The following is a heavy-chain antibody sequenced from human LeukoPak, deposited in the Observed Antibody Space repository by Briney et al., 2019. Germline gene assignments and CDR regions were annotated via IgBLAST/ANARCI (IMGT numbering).Heavy chain of an antibody. Sequence: PGGSLRLSCAASGFTFSSYSMNLVRQAPGKGLEWASSISSSSSYIYYADSVKGRFTISRDNAKNSLYLQMNSLRAEDTAVYYCARGVYDILTGYLTYFDYWGQGTLVTVSS. CDR3: ARGVYDILTGYLTYFDY. V-gene: IGHV3-21*01. J-gene: IGHJ4*02. CDR2: ISSSSSYI. D-gene: IGHD3-9*01. CDR1: GFTFSSYS.